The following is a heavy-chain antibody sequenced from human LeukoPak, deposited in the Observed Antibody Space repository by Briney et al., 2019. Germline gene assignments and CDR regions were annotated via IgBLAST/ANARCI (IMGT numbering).Heavy chain of an antibody. CDR3: ARPGCSSTSCAWFDP. CDR1: GGSFSGYY. Sequence: SEALSLTCAVYGGSFSGYYWSWIRQPPGKGLEWIGEINHSGSTNYNPSLKSRVTISVDTSENQFSLKLSSVTAADTAVYYCARPGCSSTSCAWFDPWGQGTLVTVSS. V-gene: IGHV4-34*01. D-gene: IGHD2-2*01. J-gene: IGHJ5*02. CDR2: INHSGST.